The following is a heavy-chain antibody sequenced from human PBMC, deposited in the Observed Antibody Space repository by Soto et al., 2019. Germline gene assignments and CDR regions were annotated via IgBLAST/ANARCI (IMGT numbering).Heavy chain of an antibody. Sequence: PSETLSLTCTVSGGSISSYYWSWIRPTPGKGLEWIGYIYYSGSTNYNPSLKSRVTISVDTSKNQFSLKLSSVTAADTAVYYCARTKYGDYEDYYMDVWGKGTTVTVSS. CDR2: IYYSGST. D-gene: IGHD4-17*01. CDR1: GGSISSYY. J-gene: IGHJ6*03. V-gene: IGHV4-59*08. CDR3: ARTKYGDYEDYYMDV.